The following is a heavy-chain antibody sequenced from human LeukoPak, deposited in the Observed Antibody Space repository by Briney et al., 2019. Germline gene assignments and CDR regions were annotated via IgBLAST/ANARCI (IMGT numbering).Heavy chain of an antibody. CDR3: AKEKDLDY. CDR2: ISAISHDGSKK. CDR1: GFVFHNFA. D-gene: IGHD2-15*01. Sequence: GGSLRLSCAASGFVFHNFAMHWVRQAAGTGLVWVAAISAISHDGSKKFYPDSVKGRFTISRDDSKNTLYLQMNSLRAEDTAVYYCAKEKDLDYWGQGTLVTVSS. J-gene: IGHJ4*02. V-gene: IGHV3-30*04.